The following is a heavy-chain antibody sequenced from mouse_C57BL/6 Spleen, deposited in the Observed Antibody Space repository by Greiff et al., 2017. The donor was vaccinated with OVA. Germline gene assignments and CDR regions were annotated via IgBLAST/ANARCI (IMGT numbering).Heavy chain of an antibody. D-gene: IGHD3-2*02. CDR3: AGGGSSGPFAY. Sequence: EVKLVESGGGLVKPGGSLKLSCAASGFTFSDYGMHWVRQAPEKGLEWVAYISSGSSTIYYADTVKGRFTISRDNAKNTLFLQMTSLRSEDTAMYYCAGGGSSGPFAYWGQGTLVTVSA. CDR1: GFTFSDYG. J-gene: IGHJ3*01. V-gene: IGHV5-17*01. CDR2: ISSGSSTI.